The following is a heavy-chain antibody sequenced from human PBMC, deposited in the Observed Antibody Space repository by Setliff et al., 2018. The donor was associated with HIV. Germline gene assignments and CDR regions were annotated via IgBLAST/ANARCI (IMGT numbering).Heavy chain of an antibody. D-gene: IGHD5-12*01. Sequence: SETLSLTCALYGGSFSGYYWSWIRQPPAKGLEWIGTLYDTGRTYYNPPLKSRVSIFVDTTKNEFSLNLRSVTAADTAVYFCVNSGYDGDYYYYYMDVWGKGTTVTVSS. V-gene: IGHV4-34*01. J-gene: IGHJ6*03. CDR1: GGSFSGYY. CDR2: LYDTGRT. CDR3: VNSGYDGDYYYYYMDV.